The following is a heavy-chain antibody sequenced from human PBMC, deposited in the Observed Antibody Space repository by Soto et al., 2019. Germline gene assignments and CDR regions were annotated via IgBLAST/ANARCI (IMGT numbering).Heavy chain of an antibody. J-gene: IGHJ5*02. CDR1: GASISSYY. CDR3: ARTDRWFDP. CDR2: IYYSGST. V-gene: IGHV4-59*08. Sequence: SETLSLTCTVSGASISSYYWSWIRQPPGKGLEWIGYIYYSGSTYYNPSLKSRVTISVDTSKNQFSLKLSSVTAADTAVYYCARTDRWFDPWGQGTLVTVSS.